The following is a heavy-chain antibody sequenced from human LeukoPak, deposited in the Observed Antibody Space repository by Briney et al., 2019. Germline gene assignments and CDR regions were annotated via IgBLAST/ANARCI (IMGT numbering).Heavy chain of an antibody. D-gene: IGHD6-13*01. J-gene: IGHJ1*01. Sequence: GGSLRLSCAASGFTFSSHGMQWVRQAPGKGLGWVAVISYDGSTKYYADSVKGRFTISRDNSKSTLYLQMNSLRAEDTAVYYCAKESGSRSYGAYFPHWGQGTLVTVSS. CDR3: AKESGSRSYGAYFPH. V-gene: IGHV3-30*18. CDR1: GFTFSSHG. CDR2: ISYDGSTK.